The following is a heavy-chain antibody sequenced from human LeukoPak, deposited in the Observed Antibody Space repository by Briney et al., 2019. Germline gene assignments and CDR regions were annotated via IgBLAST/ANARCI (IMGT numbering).Heavy chain of an antibody. V-gene: IGHV3-30*18. CDR3: AKDLTIRGYSGYEYYYYGMDV. CDR1: GFTFSSYG. CDR2: ISYDGSNK. Sequence: GGSLRLSCAASGFTFSSYGMHWVRQAPGKGLEWVAVISYDGSNKYYADSVKGRFTISRDNSKNTLYLQMNSMRAENTAVYYCAKDLTIRGYSGYEYYYYGMDVWGQGTTVTVSS. J-gene: IGHJ6*02. D-gene: IGHD5-12*01.